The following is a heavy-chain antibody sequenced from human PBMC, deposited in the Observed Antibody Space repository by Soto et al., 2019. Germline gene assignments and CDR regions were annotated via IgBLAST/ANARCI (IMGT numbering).Heavy chain of an antibody. J-gene: IGHJ4*02. CDR2: MTPDGIVK. V-gene: IGHV3-7*01. Sequence: EVQLVESGGGLVQPGGSLRLSCAASGFTFSNYWMSWVRKAPGKGLEWVANMTPDGIVKNYVDSVKGRFTISRDNAKNSLYLQMNSLRAEDTAVYYCAKTEAYRFDYWGQGTLVTVSS. CDR3: AKTEAYRFDY. D-gene: IGHD3-16*01. CDR1: GFTFSNYW.